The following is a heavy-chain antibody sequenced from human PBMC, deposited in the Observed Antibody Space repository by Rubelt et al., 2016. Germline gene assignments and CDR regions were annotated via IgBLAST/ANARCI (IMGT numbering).Heavy chain of an antibody. Sequence: GRSLRLSCAASGFTFSSYGMHWVRQAPGKGLEWVAVISYDGSNKYYADSVKGRFTISRDNSKNTLYLQMNSLRADDTAVYYCARRYCSGGTCSYFDYWGQGTLVTVSS. CDR2: ISYDGSNK. D-gene: IGHD2-15*01. CDR1: GFTFSSYG. CDR3: ARRYCSGGTCSYFDY. J-gene: IGHJ4*02. V-gene: IGHV3-30*03.